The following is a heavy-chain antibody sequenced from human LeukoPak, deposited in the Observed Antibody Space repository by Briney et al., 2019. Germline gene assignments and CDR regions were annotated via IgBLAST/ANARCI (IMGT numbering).Heavy chain of an antibody. J-gene: IGHJ6*02. D-gene: IGHD3-10*01. CDR2: IYHSGST. Sequence: SETLSLTCAVSGGSISSSNWWSWVRQPPGKGLEWIGEIYHSGSTNYNPSLKSRVTISVDKSKNQFSLKLSSVTAADTAVYYCARDRAGQPKYYGMDVWGQGTTVTVSS. CDR1: GGSISSSNW. V-gene: IGHV4-4*02. CDR3: ARDRAGQPKYYGMDV.